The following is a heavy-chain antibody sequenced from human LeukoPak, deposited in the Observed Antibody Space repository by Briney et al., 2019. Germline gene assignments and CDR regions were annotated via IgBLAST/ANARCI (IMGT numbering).Heavy chain of an antibody. CDR3: ARVAIYCSGGSCYDY. V-gene: IGHV3-21*01. D-gene: IGHD2-15*01. Sequence: GGSLRLSCAASGFTFSSYSMNWVRQAPGKWLEWVSSISSSSSYIYYADSVKGRFTISRDNAKNSLYLQMNSLRAEDTAVYYCARVAIYCSGGSCYDYWGQGTLVTVSS. J-gene: IGHJ4*02. CDR2: ISSSSSYI. CDR1: GFTFSSYS.